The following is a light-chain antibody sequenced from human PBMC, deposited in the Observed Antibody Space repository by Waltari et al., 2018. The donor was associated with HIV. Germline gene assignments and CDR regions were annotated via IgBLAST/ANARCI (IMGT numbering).Light chain of an antibody. Sequence: YELTQPPSMSVSPGQTAKITCSGDVLAKQYAYWYQQKPGQAPVLVMSKDTERPSEIPERFSGSSSGTTVTLTISGVQAEDEAYYHCQSSDDSRPWIFGGGTKMTVL. CDR2: KDT. CDR3: QSSDDSRPWI. V-gene: IGLV3-25*03. CDR1: VLAKQY. J-gene: IGLJ2*01.